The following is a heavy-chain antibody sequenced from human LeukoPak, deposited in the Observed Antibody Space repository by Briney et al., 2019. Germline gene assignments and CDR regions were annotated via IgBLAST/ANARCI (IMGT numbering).Heavy chain of an antibody. CDR2: IYHSGST. CDR1: GYSISSGYY. J-gene: IGHJ5*02. Sequence: SETLSLTCTVSGYSISSGYYWGWIRQPPGKGLEWIGSIYHSGSTYYNPSLKSRVTISIDTSNNHFSLRLRSVTAADTAVYYCAREGTDRSSWYHWFDPWGQGTLVTVSS. V-gene: IGHV4-38-2*02. CDR3: AREGTDRSSWYHWFDP. D-gene: IGHD6-13*01.